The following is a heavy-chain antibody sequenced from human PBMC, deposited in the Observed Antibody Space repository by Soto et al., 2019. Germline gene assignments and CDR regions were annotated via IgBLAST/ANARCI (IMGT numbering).Heavy chain of an antibody. CDR2: IYYSGST. J-gene: IGHJ3*02. CDR1: GGSISSYY. Sequence: QVQLQESGPGLLKPSETLSLTCTVSGGSISSYYWSWIRQPPGKGLEWIGYIYYSGSTNYNPSLKSRVTISVDTSKNQFSLKLSSVTAADTAVYYCARHLVYYDSSGYSRQDAFDIWGQGTMVTVSS. D-gene: IGHD3-22*01. V-gene: IGHV4-59*08. CDR3: ARHLVYYDSSGYSRQDAFDI.